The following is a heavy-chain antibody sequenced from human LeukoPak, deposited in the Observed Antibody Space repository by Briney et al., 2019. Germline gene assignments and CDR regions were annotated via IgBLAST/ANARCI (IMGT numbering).Heavy chain of an antibody. CDR3: TRLWGDCGGDRYSHDF. CDR2: IRSEADGYAT. Sequence: PGGSLKLSCAASGFSFSASVIHWIRQPSGRGLEWVGRIRSEADGYATTYAASVKGKFTISRDDSKSTAFLYMSSLGTEDTAVYYCTRLWGDCGGDRYSHDFWGQGTLVTVSS. V-gene: IGHV3-73*01. J-gene: IGHJ4*02. D-gene: IGHD2-21*02. CDR1: GFSFSASV.